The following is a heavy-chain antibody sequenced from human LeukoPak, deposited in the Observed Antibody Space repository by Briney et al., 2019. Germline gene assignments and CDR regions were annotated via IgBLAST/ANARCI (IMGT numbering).Heavy chain of an antibody. CDR2: IYPGDSDT. J-gene: IGHJ5*02. CDR3: ARRRLGGSATVGTFYFDP. D-gene: IGHD7-27*01. Sequence: GESLQISCQGSGYSFPNYWIGWARQMPGKGLEWMGFIYPGDSDTRYSPSFQGQFTISVDKSISTAHLQWSSLKASDTAMYYCARRRLGGSATVGTFYFDPWGPGTLVIVSS. V-gene: IGHV5-51*01. CDR1: GYSFPNYW.